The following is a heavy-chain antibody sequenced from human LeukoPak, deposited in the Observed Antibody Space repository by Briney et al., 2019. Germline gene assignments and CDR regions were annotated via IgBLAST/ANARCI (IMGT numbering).Heavy chain of an antibody. D-gene: IGHD2-2*01. V-gene: IGHV3-74*01. CDR2: IYIDGSSA. CDR1: GFTFSSYW. CDR3: ARGASARQDY. J-gene: IGHJ4*02. Sequence: GGSLRLSCAASGFTFSSYWMHWVRQAPRKGPVWVSRIYIDGSSANYADSVKGRFTNSRDNAKNTLYLQMNSLRAEDTAVYYCARGASARQDYWGQGTLVTVSS.